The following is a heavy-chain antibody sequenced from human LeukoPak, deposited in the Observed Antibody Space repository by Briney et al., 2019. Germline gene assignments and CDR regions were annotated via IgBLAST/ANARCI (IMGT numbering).Heavy chain of an antibody. CDR3: VRDRGGATPEDC. CDR2: IAPISRSI. J-gene: IGHJ4*01. D-gene: IGHD1-26*01. Sequence: QPGGSLRLSCAASGFTLSDYWMNWVRHAPGQGPVWVSHIAPISRSIAYADSVKARFTISRDSAKNPLYLQMNSLRAGDTAVYYCVRDRGGATPEDCCGQATPITVSS. CDR1: GFTLSDYW. V-gene: IGHV3-74*01.